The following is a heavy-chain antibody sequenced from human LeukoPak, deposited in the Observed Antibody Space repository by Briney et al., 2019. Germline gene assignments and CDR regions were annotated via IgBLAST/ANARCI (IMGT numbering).Heavy chain of an antibody. D-gene: IGHD3-22*01. CDR1: GFTFSSYS. Sequence: GGSLRLSCAASGFTFSSYSMNWVRQAPGKGLEWVSSISSSSSYIYYADSVKGRFTISRDNAKNSLYLQMNSLRAEDTAVYYCARDTYYYDSSGPMDVWGQGTTVTVSS. V-gene: IGHV3-21*01. CDR2: ISSSSSYI. J-gene: IGHJ6*02. CDR3: ARDTYYYDSSGPMDV.